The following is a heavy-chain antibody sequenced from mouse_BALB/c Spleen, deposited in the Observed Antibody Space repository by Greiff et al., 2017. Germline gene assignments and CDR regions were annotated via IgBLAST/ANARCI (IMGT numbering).Heavy chain of an antibody. CDR2: ISSGGST. CDR3: ARGEGLLRLQYYAMDY. J-gene: IGHJ4*01. Sequence: EVHLVESGGGLVKPGGSLKLSCAASGFTFSSYAMSWVRQTPEKRLEWVASISSGGSTYYPDSVKGRFTISRDNARNILYLQMSSLRSEDTAMYYCARGEGLLRLQYYAMDYWGQGTSVTVSS. V-gene: IGHV5-6-5*01. D-gene: IGHD1-2*01. CDR1: GFTFSSYA.